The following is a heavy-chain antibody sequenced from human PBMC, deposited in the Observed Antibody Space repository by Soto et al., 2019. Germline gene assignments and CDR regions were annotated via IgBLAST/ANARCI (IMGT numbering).Heavy chain of an antibody. D-gene: IGHD2-2*01. V-gene: IGHV1-69*13. CDR3: ARWSDPVVPAAMGYYYYGMDV. J-gene: IGHJ6*02. Sequence: SVKVSCKASGGTFSSYAISWVRQAPGQGLEWMGGIIPIFGTANYAQKFQGRVTITADESTSTAYMELSSLRSEDTAVYYCARWSDPVVPAAMGYYYYGMDVWGQGTTVTVSS. CDR1: GGTFSSYA. CDR2: IIPIFGTA.